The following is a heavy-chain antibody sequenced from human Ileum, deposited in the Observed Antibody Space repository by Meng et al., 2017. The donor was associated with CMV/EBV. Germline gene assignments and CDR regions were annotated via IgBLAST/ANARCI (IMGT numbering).Heavy chain of an antibody. D-gene: IGHD1-1*01. CDR3: AKSPAVASSSLDY. CDR1: EFNFNTSA. CDR2: ISTSGRYI. Sequence: ASEFNFNTSAFSWVRQAPGKGLEWVSSISTSGRYIYYAESLRGRFTISRDNAKNSVLLQMKSLTVEDTGVYYCAKSPAVASSSLDYWGQGTLVTVSS. J-gene: IGHJ4*02. V-gene: IGHV3-21*03.